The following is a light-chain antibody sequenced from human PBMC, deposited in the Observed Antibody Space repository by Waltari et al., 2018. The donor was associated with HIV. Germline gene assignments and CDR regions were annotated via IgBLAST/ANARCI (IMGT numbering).Light chain of an antibody. Sequence: QSALTQPASVSGSPGQSITISCTGTSSDVGGYKYVSWYQHHPGKAPKLIIYDVSKRPSGVSNRFSGSKSGNTASLTISGLQAEDEADYYCSSYTSSSTLVFGGGTKLTVL. CDR1: SSDVGGYKY. V-gene: IGLV2-14*03. J-gene: IGLJ2*01. CDR3: SSYTSSSTLV. CDR2: DVS.